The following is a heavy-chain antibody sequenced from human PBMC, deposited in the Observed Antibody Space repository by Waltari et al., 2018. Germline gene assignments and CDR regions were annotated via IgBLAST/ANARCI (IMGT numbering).Heavy chain of an antibody. Sequence: QVQLVESGGGVVQPGRSLRLSCAASGFPFSSYGMHWVRQAPGRGLEWVAVIWYDGSNKYYADSVKGRFTISRDNSKNTLYLQMNSLRAEDTAVYYCARAPPAYCTNGVCDQEDYWGQGTLVTVSS. D-gene: IGHD2-8*01. V-gene: IGHV3-33*01. CDR3: ARAPPAYCTNGVCDQEDY. CDR1: GFPFSSYG. CDR2: IWYDGSNK. J-gene: IGHJ4*02.